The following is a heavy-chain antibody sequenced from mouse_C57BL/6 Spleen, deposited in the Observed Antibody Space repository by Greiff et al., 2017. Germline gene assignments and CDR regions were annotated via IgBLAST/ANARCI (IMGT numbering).Heavy chain of an antibody. CDR1: GFSLTSYG. D-gene: IGHD1-1*01. J-gene: IGHJ1*03. V-gene: IGHV2-2*01. Sequence: QVQLQQSGPGLVQPSQSLSITCTVSGFSLTSYGVHWVRQSPGKGLEWLGVIWSGGSTDYNAAFISRLSISKDNSKSQVFFKMNSLQADDTAIYYCARVGNYYGSSYDWYFDVWGTGTTVTVSS. CDR2: IWSGGST. CDR3: ARVGNYYGSSYDWYFDV.